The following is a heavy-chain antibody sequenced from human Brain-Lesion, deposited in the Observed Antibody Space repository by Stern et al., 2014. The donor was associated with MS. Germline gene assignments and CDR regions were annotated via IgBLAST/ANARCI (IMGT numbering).Heavy chain of an antibody. Sequence: VQLVESGPGLVKPSQTLSLSCTVSGGSISSGGYYWSWIRQPAGKGLEWIGRIFTSGTTGYNPSLKGRVPISIDTSKTQFPLRLNSMPAADTAVYYCARGRVVPGFQYYATDVWGQGTTVIVSS. D-gene: IGHD2-2*01. CDR1: GGSISSGGYY. J-gene: IGHJ6*02. V-gene: IGHV4-61*02. CDR2: IFTSGTT. CDR3: ARGRVVPGFQYYATDV.